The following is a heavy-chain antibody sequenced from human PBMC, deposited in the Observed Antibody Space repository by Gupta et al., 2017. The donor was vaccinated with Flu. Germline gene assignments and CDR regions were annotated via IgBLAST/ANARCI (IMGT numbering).Heavy chain of an antibody. D-gene: IGHD4-23*01. V-gene: IGHV3-49*02. CDR2: IRSKAYGGTT. Sequence: GKGLEWVGFIRSKAYGGTTEYAASVKGRFTISRDDSKSIAYLQMNSLKTEDTAVYYCTRLPGEGFYGGNAFDIWGQGPMATVSS. CDR3: TRLPGEGFYGGNAFDI. J-gene: IGHJ3*02.